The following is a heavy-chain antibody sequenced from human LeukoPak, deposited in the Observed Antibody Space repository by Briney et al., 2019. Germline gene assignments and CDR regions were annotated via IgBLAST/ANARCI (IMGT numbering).Heavy chain of an antibody. V-gene: IGHV3-53*01. D-gene: IGHD3-22*01. CDR3: ARENYYDSSGYSDAFDI. CDR2: IYSGGST. CDR1: GFTVSSNY. Sequence: GGSLRLSCAASGFTVSSNYMSWVRQAPGKGLEWVSVIYSGGSTYYADSVKGRFTISGDNSKNTLYLQMNSLRAEDTAVYYCARENYYDSSGYSDAFDIWGQGTMVTVSS. J-gene: IGHJ3*02.